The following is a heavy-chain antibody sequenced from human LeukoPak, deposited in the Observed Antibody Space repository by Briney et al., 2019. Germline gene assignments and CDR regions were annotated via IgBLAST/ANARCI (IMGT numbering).Heavy chain of an antibody. CDR1: GYTFSSYA. CDR2: IIPIFGTA. Sequence: SVKVSCKASGYTFSSYAISWVRQAPGQGLEWMGGIIPIFGTANYAQKFQGRVTITADKSTSTAYMELSSLRSEDTAVYYCARVPYYYDSSGYYGYFQHWGQGTLVTVSS. CDR3: ARVPYYYDSSGYYGYFQH. J-gene: IGHJ1*01. D-gene: IGHD3-22*01. V-gene: IGHV1-69*06.